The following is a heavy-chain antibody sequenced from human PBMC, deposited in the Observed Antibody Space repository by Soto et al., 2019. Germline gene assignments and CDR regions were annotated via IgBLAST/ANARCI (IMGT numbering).Heavy chain of an antibody. CDR1: GGSISSYY. CDR3: ARDVHPYYYDSSGYFYYGMDV. Sequence: SETLSLTCTVSGGSISSYYWSWIRQPPGKGLEWIGYIYYSGSTNYNPSLKSRVTISVDTSKNQFSLKLSSVTAADTAVYYCARDVHPYYYDSSGYFYYGMDVWGQGTTVTVSS. D-gene: IGHD3-22*01. V-gene: IGHV4-59*01. J-gene: IGHJ6*02. CDR2: IYYSGST.